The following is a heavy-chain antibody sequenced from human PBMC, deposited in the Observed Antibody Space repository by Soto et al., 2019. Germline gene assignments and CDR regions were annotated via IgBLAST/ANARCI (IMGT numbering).Heavy chain of an antibody. D-gene: IGHD3-9*01. CDR1: GFTFSSYG. CDR3: AKENYDILTGYHNQSLMDV. CDR2: ISYDGSNK. V-gene: IGHV3-30*18. J-gene: IGHJ6*03. Sequence: GGSLRLSCAASGFTFSSYGMHWVRQAPGKGLEWVAVISYDGSNKYYADSVKGRFTISRDNSKNTLYLQMNSLRAEDTAVYYCAKENYDILTGYHNQSLMDVWGKGTTVTVSS.